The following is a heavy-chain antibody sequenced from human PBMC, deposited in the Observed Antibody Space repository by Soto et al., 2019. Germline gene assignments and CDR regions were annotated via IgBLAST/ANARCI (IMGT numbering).Heavy chain of an antibody. D-gene: IGHD4-17*01. Sequence: QVQLQESGPGLVKPSETLSLTCTVSGGSISGGIYYWSWVRQSPGKGLEGIGYIFHSGSTFYNPSLGSRFTISVDTSKNQFSLRLSSVTAADTAVYYCAREIIPLTTDWYFDLWGRGTLVTVSS. CDR1: GGSISGGIYY. V-gene: IGHV4-30-4*01. CDR3: AREIIPLTTDWYFDL. J-gene: IGHJ2*01. CDR2: IFHSGST.